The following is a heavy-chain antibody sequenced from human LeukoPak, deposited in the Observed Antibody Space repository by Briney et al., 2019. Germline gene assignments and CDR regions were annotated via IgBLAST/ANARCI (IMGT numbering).Heavy chain of an antibody. J-gene: IGHJ6*02. CDR1: GFTFSSYA. CDR3: AKNPYDSSGDHYYGMDV. CDR2: ISGSGGST. Sequence: GGSLRLSCAASGFTFSSYAMSWVRQAPGKGLEWVSAISGSGGSTYYADSVKGRFTISRDNSKNTLYLQMNSLRAEDTAVYYCAKNPYDSSGDHYYGMDVWGQGTTVTVSS. V-gene: IGHV3-23*01. D-gene: IGHD3-22*01.